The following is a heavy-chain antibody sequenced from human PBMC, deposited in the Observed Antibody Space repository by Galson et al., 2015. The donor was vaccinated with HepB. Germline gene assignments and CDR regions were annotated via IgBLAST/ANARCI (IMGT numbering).Heavy chain of an antibody. J-gene: IGHJ4*02. CDR2: MTGTGDAT. Sequence: SLRLSCAASGFTFSTYAMTWVRQAPGKGLEWVSLMTGTGDATYYADSVKGRFIISRDNSRYTLYLQMNSLRAEDTAVYYCAKGRINGDRAFDYRGQGTLVTVSS. V-gene: IGHV3-23*01. CDR3: AKGRINGDRAFDY. D-gene: IGHD7-27*01. CDR1: GFTFSTYA.